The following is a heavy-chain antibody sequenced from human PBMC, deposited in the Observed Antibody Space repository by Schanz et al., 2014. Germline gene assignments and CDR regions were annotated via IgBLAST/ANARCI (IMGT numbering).Heavy chain of an antibody. CDR3: AKIWKGHPIEVRPGWSDGMDV. V-gene: IGHV3-7*01. CDR2: INQDASEK. Sequence: EVLLVESGGGSVQPGGSLRLSCAASGFTFSNYWMSWVRQAPGKGLEWVANINQDASEKYYVDSVKGRFTVSRDNAKNSLFLQMNSLRAEDTAVYYCAKIWKGHPIEVRPGWSDGMDVWGQGTTVTVSS. D-gene: IGHD6-6*01. CDR1: GFTFSNYW. J-gene: IGHJ6*02.